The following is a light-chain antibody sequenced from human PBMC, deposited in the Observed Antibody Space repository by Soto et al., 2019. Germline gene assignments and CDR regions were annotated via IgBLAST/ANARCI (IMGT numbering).Light chain of an antibody. CDR2: GAS. CDR3: QQRSNWPPIT. CDR1: QSISGN. J-gene: IGKJ5*01. Sequence: EIVMTQSPATLPVSPGEGGTLSCRASQSISGNLAWYQQKPGQAPRLLIYGASTRATGIPARFSGSGSGTDFTLTISSLEPEDFAVYFCQQRSNWPPITFGQGTRLEIK. V-gene: IGKV3-11*01.